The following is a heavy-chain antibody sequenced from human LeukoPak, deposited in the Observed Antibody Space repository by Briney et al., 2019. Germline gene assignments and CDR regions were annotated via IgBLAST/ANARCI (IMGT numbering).Heavy chain of an antibody. Sequence: PGGSLRLSCAASGFTVSNNYMIWIRQASGKGPEWVSLIYSEGTTSYADSVKGRFTISRDNSKNSLSLYMNSLTTEDTALYYCVRGHGYNLEDYFDNWGQGTLVTVSS. D-gene: IGHD5-24*01. V-gene: IGHV3-53*05. CDR1: GFTVSNNY. CDR3: VRGHGYNLEDYFDN. CDR2: IYSEGTT. J-gene: IGHJ4*02.